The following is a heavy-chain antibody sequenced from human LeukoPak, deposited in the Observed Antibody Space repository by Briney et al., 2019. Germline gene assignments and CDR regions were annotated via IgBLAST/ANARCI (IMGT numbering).Heavy chain of an antibody. D-gene: IGHD1-26*01. CDR3: AKSLLTTASGTGRAFDI. CDR1: GFTFSSYD. CDR2: IGTAGDT. J-gene: IGHJ3*02. V-gene: IGHV3-13*01. Sequence: PGGSLRLSCAASGFTFSSYDMHWVRQATGKGLEWVSAIGTAGDTYYPGSVKGRFTISRENAKNSLYLQMNSLRAGDTAVYYCAKSLLTTASGTGRAFDIWGQGTMVTVSA.